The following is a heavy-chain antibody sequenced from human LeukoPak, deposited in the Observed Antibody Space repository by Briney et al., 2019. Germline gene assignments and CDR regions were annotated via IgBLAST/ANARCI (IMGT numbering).Heavy chain of an antibody. Sequence: SETLSLTCTVYMASYNSDNQDWHWLRQSPEKGLECIGSINPSGMLYSNASLERRASMSRDTSKKQFSLTLNSVTASDTAVYFCSRGLDSSKLGYWGQGILVTVSS. CDR2: INPSGML. CDR3: SRGLDSSKLGY. D-gene: IGHD3-22*01. CDR1: MASYNSDNQD. V-gene: IGHV4-31*03. J-gene: IGHJ4*02.